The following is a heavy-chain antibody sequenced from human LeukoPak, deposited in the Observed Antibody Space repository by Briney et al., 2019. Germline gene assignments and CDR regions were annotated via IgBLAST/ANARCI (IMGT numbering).Heavy chain of an antibody. D-gene: IGHD2-2*01. CDR1: GFTFISYA. J-gene: IGHJ6*02. V-gene: IGHV3-48*02. CDR3: ARDYSSSGTFFGYYYGMDV. Sequence: GGSLRLSCAASGFTFISYAMNWVRQAPGKGLEWISYISGSSKIIHWAESLKGRFTISRDNAKNSLYLQMNSLRDEDTAVYYCARDYSSSGTFFGYYYGMDVWGQGTTVTVSS. CDR2: ISGSSKII.